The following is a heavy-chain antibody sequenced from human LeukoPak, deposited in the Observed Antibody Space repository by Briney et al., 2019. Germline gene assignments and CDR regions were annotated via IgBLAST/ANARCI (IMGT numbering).Heavy chain of an antibody. CDR3: VKVAKYYYGSETYYFFEH. Sequence: GGSLRLSCAASGFTFSDYYMSWIRQAPGKGLESVSYISSSGSTIYYADSVKGRFTISRDNAKNSLYLQMNSLRVEDTGIYYCVKVAKYYYGSETYYFFEHWGQGTPVTASS. V-gene: IGHV3-11*04. J-gene: IGHJ4*02. CDR1: GFTFSDYY. CDR2: ISSSGSTI. D-gene: IGHD3-10*01.